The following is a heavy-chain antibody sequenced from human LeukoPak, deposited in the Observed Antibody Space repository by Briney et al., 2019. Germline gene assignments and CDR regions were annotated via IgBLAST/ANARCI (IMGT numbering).Heavy chain of an antibody. CDR3: AKGGQQLVRFNWFDP. D-gene: IGHD6-13*01. V-gene: IGHV3-23*01. CDR1: GFTFSSYA. Sequence: GGSLRLSCAASGFTFSSYAMSWVRQAPGKGLDWVSAISGSGGSTYYADSVKARFTISRDNSKNTLYLQMNSLRAEDTAVYYCAKGGQQLVRFNWFDPWGQGTLVTVSS. J-gene: IGHJ5*02. CDR2: ISGSGGST.